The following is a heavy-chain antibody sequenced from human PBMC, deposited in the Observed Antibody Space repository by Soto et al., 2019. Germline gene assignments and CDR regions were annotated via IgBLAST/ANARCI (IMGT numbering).Heavy chain of an antibody. CDR3: ARTYSSSWSPFDY. Sequence: QVQLQQWGAGLLKPSETLSLTCAVYGGSFSGYYWNWIRQPPGKGLEWIGEINHSGGTNYNPSLKSRVTISVDTSKNQFSLKLSSVTAADTAVYYCARTYSSSWSPFDYWGQGTLVTVSS. CDR1: GGSFSGYY. V-gene: IGHV4-34*01. D-gene: IGHD6-13*01. CDR2: INHSGGT. J-gene: IGHJ4*02.